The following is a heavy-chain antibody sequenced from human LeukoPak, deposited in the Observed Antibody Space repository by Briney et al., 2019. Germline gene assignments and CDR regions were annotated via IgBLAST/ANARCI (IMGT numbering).Heavy chain of an antibody. CDR3: ARREAVAGIGAFDI. CDR1: SYSVSSGYY. D-gene: IGHD6-19*01. V-gene: IGHV4-38-2*01. Sequence: SETLSLTCAVSSYSVSSGYYWGWIRQPPGKGLEWIGSFYHRGSTYYNPSLKSRVTISVDTSKNQFSLKLSSVTAADTAVYYCARREAVAGIGAFDIWGQGTMVTVSS. CDR2: FYHRGST. J-gene: IGHJ3*02.